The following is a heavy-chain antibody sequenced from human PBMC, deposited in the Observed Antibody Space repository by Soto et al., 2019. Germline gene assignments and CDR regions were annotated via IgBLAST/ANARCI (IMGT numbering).Heavy chain of an antibody. CDR2: IYYSGST. CDR1: GGSISSGDYY. CDR3: AREGYYYDSSGYYRYNWFDP. Sequence: SETLSLTCTVSGGSISSGDYYWSWIRQPPGKGLEWIGYIYYSGSTYYNPSLKSRVTISVDTSKNQFSLKLSSVTAADTAVYYCAREGYYYDSSGYYRYNWFDPWGQGTLVTSPQ. D-gene: IGHD3-22*01. J-gene: IGHJ5*02. V-gene: IGHV4-30-4*01.